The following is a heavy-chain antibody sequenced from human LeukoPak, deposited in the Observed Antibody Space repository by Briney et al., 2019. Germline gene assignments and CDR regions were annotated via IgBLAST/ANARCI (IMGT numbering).Heavy chain of an antibody. V-gene: IGHV4-34*01. CDR1: SGSFSGYY. CDR3: ARGQLDY. Sequence: SETLSLTCDVYSGSFSGYYWSWIRQPPGKGLEWIGEINHSGSTNYNPSLKSRVTISVDTSKNQFSLKLSSVTAADTAVYYCARGQLDYWGQGTLVTVSS. J-gene: IGHJ4*02. D-gene: IGHD2-2*01. CDR2: INHSGST.